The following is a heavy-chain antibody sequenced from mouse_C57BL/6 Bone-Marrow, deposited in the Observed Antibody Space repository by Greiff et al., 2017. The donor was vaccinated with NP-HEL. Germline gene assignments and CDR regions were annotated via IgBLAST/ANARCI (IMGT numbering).Heavy chain of an antibody. CDR1: GFSFNTYA. D-gene: IGHD2-2*01. CDR3: VSSYGYHYFDY. Sequence: DAGGGLVQPKGSLKLSCAASGFSFNTYAMHWVRQAPGKGLEWVARIRSKSTNYATYYADSVKDRFTISRDDSDSMLYLQMNNLRTEATAVYSVVSSYGYHYFDYWGQGTTLTVSS. CDR2: IRSKSTNYAT. V-gene: IGHV10-1*01. J-gene: IGHJ2*01.